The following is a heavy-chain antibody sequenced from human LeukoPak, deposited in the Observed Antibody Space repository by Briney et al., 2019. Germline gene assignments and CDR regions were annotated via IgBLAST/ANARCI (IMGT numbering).Heavy chain of an antibody. CDR3: AKSPPTAMVTLYYFDY. CDR1: GFTFSSYA. CDR2: ISGSGGST. V-gene: IGHV3-23*01. J-gene: IGHJ4*02. Sequence: GGSLRLSCAASGFTFSSYAMSWVRQAPGKGLEWVSAISGSGGSTYYADSVKGRFTISRDNSKNTLYLQMNSLRAEDTAVYYCAKSPPTAMVTLYYFDYWGQGTLVTVSS. D-gene: IGHD5-18*01.